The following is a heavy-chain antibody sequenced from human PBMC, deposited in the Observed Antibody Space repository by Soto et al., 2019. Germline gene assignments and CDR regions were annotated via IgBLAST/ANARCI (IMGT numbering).Heavy chain of an antibody. CDR3: ARHGFYGDYSSNYFDP. J-gene: IGHJ5*02. CDR2: IYPSDSQT. CDR1: GYSFSNYW. Sequence: GESLKISCNGSGYSFSNYWIAWVRQMSGKGLEYMGIIYPSDSQTRYSPSFQGQVTISADKSISTAYLQWTSLKASDTAIYYCARHGFYGDYSSNYFDPWGQGTLVTVSS. D-gene: IGHD4-17*01. V-gene: IGHV5-51*01.